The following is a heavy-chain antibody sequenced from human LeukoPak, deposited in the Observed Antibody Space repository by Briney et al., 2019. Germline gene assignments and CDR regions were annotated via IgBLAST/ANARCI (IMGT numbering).Heavy chain of an antibody. CDR2: INWNGGST. D-gene: IGHD3-3*01. CDR3: ARVKGSGYRNSIDY. V-gene: IGHV3-20*04. Sequence: GGSLRLXCAASAFDFTIYDMNWVRQAPGKGLEWVSGINWNGGSTYYRDSVKGRFTISRDNAKNSLYLQMNSLRAEDTALYYCARVKGSGYRNSIDYWGQGTLVTVSS. CDR1: AFDFTIYD. J-gene: IGHJ4*02.